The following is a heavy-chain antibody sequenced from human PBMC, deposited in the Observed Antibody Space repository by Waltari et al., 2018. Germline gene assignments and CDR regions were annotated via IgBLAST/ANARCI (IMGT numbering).Heavy chain of an antibody. J-gene: IGHJ4*02. V-gene: IGHV1-24*01. CDR3: ATARYSSGWNIDY. CDR1: GYTLPELS. CDR2: FDTEDGET. Sequence: QVQLVQSGAEVKKPGAPVKVSCKVSGYTLPELSMHCVRPAPGKGREWMGGFDTEDGETIYAQKFQGRVTMTEDTSTDTAYMELSSLRSEDTAVYYCATARYSSGWNIDYWGQGTLVTVSS. D-gene: IGHD6-19*01.